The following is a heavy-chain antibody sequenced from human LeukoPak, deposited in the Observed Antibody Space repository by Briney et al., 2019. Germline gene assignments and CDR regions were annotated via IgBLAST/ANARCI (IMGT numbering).Heavy chain of an antibody. CDR3: ARGADSSGYYSIFYFDY. Sequence: SETLSLTCTVSGGSISSYYWNWIRQPPGKGLEWIGYIYYSGSTNYNPSLKSRVTISVDTSKNQFSLKLSSVTSADTAVYYCARGADSSGYYSIFYFDYWGQGTLVTVSS. CDR1: GGSISSYY. V-gene: IGHV4-59*01. J-gene: IGHJ4*02. D-gene: IGHD3-22*01. CDR2: IYYSGST.